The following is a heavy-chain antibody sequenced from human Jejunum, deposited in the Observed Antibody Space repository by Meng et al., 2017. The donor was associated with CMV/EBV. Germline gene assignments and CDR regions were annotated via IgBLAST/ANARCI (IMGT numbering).Heavy chain of an antibody. J-gene: IGHJ4*02. Sequence: CTVSGASFNSRDFYWGWIRQPPGGGLEWIGYVDYTGGANYNSSLESRVVISVDISKNQISLELHTVTAADTAVYFCARDSLSGGSNFWGQGTLVTVSS. V-gene: IGHV4-61*08. CDR1: GASFNSRDFY. CDR3: ARDSLSGGSNF. D-gene: IGHD3-16*01. CDR2: VDYTGGA.